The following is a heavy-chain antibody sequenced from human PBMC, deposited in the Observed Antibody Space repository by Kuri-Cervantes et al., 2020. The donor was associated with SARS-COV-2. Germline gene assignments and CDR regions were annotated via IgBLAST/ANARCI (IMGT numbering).Heavy chain of an antibody. J-gene: IGHJ3*02. D-gene: IGHD7-27*01. V-gene: IGHV1-8*01. CDR2: VKTNSGNT. Sequence: ASVKVSCKAPETTFPNYDINWVRQGTGQGLEWMGMVKTNSGNTLYAQIFQGRVTMTRDTSTSTVYMELSRLRSDDTAVYYCARDRVLGSGALDAFDIWGQGTMVTVSS. CDR1: ETTFPNYD. CDR3: ARDRVLGSGALDAFDI.